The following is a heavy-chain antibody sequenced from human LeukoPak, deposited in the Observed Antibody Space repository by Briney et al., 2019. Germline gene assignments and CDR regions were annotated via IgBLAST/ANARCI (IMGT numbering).Heavy chain of an antibody. CDR3: ASSKNLPYYYDSSGPFNAFDI. Sequence: SETLSLTCTVSGGSISSYYWGWIRQPPGKGLEWIGSIYHSGSTYYNPSLKSRVTISVDTSKNQLSLKLSSVTAADTAVYYCASSKNLPYYYDSSGPFNAFDIWGQGTMVTVSS. J-gene: IGHJ3*02. CDR2: IYHSGST. CDR1: GGSISSYY. V-gene: IGHV4-38-2*02. D-gene: IGHD3-22*01.